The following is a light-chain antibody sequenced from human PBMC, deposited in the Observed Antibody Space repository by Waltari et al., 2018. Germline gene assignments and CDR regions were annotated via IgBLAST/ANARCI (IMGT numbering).Light chain of an antibody. Sequence: QSTLTQPASVSGSPGQSVTISCTVTSGDVGGYKYVSWYQQYPGKVPKLIIKDVDERPSGVSNRFFGSKSDNTASLTISGLQAEDEADYYCCSYAGSNTLVFGGGTKLTVL. CDR2: DVD. CDR3: CSYAGSNTLV. CDR1: SGDVGGYKY. J-gene: IGLJ2*01. V-gene: IGLV2-23*02.